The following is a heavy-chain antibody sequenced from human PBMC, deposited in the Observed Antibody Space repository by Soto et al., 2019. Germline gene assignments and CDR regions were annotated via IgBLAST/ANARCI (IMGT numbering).Heavy chain of an antibody. CDR3: ARSGSEYDLVATYYGMGV. V-gene: IGHV5-10-1*01. CDR2: IDPSDSYT. CDR1: GYSFTSYW. Sequence: GESLKISCEGSGYSFTSYWISWVRQMPGKGLEWMGRIDPSDSYTNYSPSFQGHVTISADKSISTAYLQWSSLKASDTAMYYCARSGSEYDLVATYYGMGVWGQGTTVTVPS. J-gene: IGHJ6*02. D-gene: IGHD2-15*01.